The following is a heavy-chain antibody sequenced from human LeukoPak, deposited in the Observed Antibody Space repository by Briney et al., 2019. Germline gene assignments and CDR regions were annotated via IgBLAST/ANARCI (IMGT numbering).Heavy chain of an antibody. V-gene: IGHV3-30*03. CDR2: ISYDGSDK. CDR1: GFTFSSYG. Sequence: GGSLRLSCAASGFTFSSYGMHWVRQAPGKGLEWVAAISYDGSDKYYADSVKGRFTISGDNSKNTLYLQMNSLRAEDTAIYYCAESLSGSYDYWGQGTLVTVSS. CDR3: AESLSGSYDY. J-gene: IGHJ4*02. D-gene: IGHD1-26*01.